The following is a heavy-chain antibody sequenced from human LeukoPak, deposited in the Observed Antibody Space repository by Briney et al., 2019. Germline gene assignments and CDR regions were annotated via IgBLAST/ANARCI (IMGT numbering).Heavy chain of an antibody. CDR3: ARDLLVGGSGYHY. CDR2: IKQDGSEK. Sequence: GGSLRLSCAASGFTFSRYWLSWVRQAPGKGLEGVANIKQDGSEKYYVDSVKGRFTISRDNAKNSLYLQMNSLRAEDTAVYYCARDLLVGGSGYHYWGQGTLVTVSS. V-gene: IGHV3-7*01. CDR1: GFTFSRYW. D-gene: IGHD3-22*01. J-gene: IGHJ4*02.